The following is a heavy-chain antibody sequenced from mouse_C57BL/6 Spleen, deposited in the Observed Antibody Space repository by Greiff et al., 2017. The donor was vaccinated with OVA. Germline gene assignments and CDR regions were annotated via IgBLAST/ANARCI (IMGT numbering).Heavy chain of an antibody. CDR1: GYTFTSYW. V-gene: IGHV1-50*01. J-gene: IGHJ3*01. CDR3: ARHSGAY. CDR2: IDPSDSYT. Sequence: QVQLKQPGAELVKPGASVKLSCKASGYTFTSYWMQWVKQRPGQGLEWIGEIDPSDSYTNYNQKFKGKATLTVDTSSSTAYMQLSSLTSEDSAVYYCARHSGAYWGQGTLVTVSA.